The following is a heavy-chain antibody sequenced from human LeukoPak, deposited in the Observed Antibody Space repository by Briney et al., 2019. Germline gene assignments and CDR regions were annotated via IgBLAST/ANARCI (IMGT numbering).Heavy chain of an antibody. CDR3: AKDLGGTAFDY. J-gene: IGHJ4*02. CDR2: ISYDGSNQ. V-gene: IGHV3-30*18. D-gene: IGHD1-7*01. Sequence: PGGSLRLTCAASGFTFSSYDMHWVRQAPGKGLEWVAVISYDGSNQYYADSVKGRFTISRDNSKNTLYLQMNSLRAEDTAVYYCAKDLGGTAFDYWGQRTLVTVSS. CDR1: GFTFSSYD.